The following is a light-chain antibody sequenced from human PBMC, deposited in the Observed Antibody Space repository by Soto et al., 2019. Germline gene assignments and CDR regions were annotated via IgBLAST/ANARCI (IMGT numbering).Light chain of an antibody. J-gene: IGKJ1*01. CDR2: GAS. Sequence: EMVLTQSPDTLSLSPGERANLSCRASQTVSSNFLAWYQQRPGQAPRLLIYGASSRAAGIPDRFSGSGSGTDFTLTISRLEPEDLAVYYCQQYGTSPETFGQGTKVEIK. CDR1: QTVSSNF. CDR3: QQYGTSPET. V-gene: IGKV3-20*01.